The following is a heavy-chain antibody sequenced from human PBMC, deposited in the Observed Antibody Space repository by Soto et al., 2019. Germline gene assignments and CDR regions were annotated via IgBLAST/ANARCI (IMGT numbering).Heavy chain of an antibody. D-gene: IGHD2-15*01. CDR2: IHYTGST. J-gene: IGHJ4*02. CDR1: GGSIISHY. V-gene: IGHV4-59*11. CDR3: AGGGWSLDY. Sequence: QVQLQESGPGLVKPSETLSLTCSVSGGSIISHYWSWIRQPPGKGLEWIGYIHYTGSTDYNPSLKSRRTISGDTSKNQFSLKLRSVTAADTAVYYCAGGGWSLDYWGQGTLVTVAS.